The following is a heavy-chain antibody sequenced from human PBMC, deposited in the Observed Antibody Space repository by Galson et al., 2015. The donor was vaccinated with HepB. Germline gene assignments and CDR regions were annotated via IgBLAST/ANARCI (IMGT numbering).Heavy chain of an antibody. Sequence: SVKVSCKASGGTFSSYTISWVRQAPGQGLEWMGRIIPILGIANYAQKFQGRVTITADKSTSTAYMELSSLRSEDTAVYYCARDQPNRIAAAGLDYWGQGTLVTVSS. D-gene: IGHD6-13*01. CDR2: IIPILGIA. J-gene: IGHJ4*02. CDR1: GGTFSSYT. V-gene: IGHV1-69*04. CDR3: ARDQPNRIAAAGLDY.